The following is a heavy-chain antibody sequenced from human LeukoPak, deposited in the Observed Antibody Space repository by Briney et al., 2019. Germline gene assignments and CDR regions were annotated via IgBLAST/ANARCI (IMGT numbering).Heavy chain of an antibody. V-gene: IGHV3-53*01. CDR2: IYSGGNT. Sequence: GGSLRLSCAASGFTVSSNYMNWVRQAPGKGLEWVSIIYSGGNTHYADSVKGRFTISRDNSQNTLYLQMNSLRDEDTAVYYCARLSSSWYLDYWGQGTLVTVSS. CDR1: GFTVSSNY. J-gene: IGHJ4*02. D-gene: IGHD6-13*01. CDR3: ARLSSSWYLDY.